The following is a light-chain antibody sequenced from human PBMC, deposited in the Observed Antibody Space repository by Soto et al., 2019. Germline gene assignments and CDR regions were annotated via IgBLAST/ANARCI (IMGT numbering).Light chain of an antibody. V-gene: IGLV2-14*03. CDR1: SSDVGGFNY. Sequence: QSVLTQPASVSGSPGQSITISCTGTSSDVGGFNYVSWYQQHPGKAPKLMIYDVTNRPSGVSYRFSASKSGNTASLTISGLQAEDEADYYCNSYTSSSTYVFGGGTKVTVL. CDR3: NSYTSSSTYV. J-gene: IGLJ1*01. CDR2: DVT.